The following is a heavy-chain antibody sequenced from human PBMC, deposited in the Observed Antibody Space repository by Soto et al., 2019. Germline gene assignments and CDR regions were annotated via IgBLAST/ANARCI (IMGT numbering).Heavy chain of an antibody. J-gene: IGHJ6*02. CDR3: GRDYGMDV. CDR1: GFTFSSYA. Sequence: QVQLVESGGGVVQPGRSLRLSCAASGFTFSSYAMHWVRQAPGKGLEWVAVISYDGSNKYYADSVKGRFTISRDNSKNTLYLQMNSLGAEDTAVYYCGRDYGMDVWGQGTTVTVSS. V-gene: IGHV3-30-3*01. CDR2: ISYDGSNK.